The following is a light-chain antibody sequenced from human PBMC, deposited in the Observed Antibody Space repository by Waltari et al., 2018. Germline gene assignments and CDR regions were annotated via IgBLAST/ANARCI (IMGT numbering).Light chain of an antibody. Sequence: GQSVSISCTGTRGDVGRWTYVPWFQQHPGNAPKVVLYEVNKRPTGVPDRFSGSKSGNTASLTVPGLQAEDEADYYCSSYTGSGAVNSVVFGGGTKLTV. J-gene: IGLJ2*01. CDR1: RGDVGRWTY. CDR2: EVN. CDR3: SSYTGSGAVNSVV. V-gene: IGLV2-8*01.